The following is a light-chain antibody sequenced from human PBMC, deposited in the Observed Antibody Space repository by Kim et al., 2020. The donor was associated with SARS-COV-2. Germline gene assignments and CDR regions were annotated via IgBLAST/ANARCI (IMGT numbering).Light chain of an antibody. CDR1: KLGDKY. J-gene: IGLJ2*01. V-gene: IGLV3-1*01. CDR2: QDS. CDR3: QAWDSSTAV. Sequence: SYELTQPPSVSVSPGQTASITCSGDKLGDKYACWYLQKPGQSPVLVIYQDSKRPSGIPERFSGSNSGNTATLTISGTQAMDEADYYCQAWDSSTAVFGGGTKLTVL.